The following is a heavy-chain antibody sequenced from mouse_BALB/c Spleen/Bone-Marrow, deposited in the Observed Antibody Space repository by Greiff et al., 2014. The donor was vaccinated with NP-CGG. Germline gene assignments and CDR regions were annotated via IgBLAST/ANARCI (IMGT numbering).Heavy chain of an antibody. CDR3: AAYYYGSSQFAY. J-gene: IGHJ3*01. Sequence: VHVKQSGAELVKPGASVKLSCTASGFNIKDTYMHWVKQRPEQGPEWIGRIDPANGNTKYDPKFQGKATITADTSSNTAYLQLSSLTSEDTAVYYCAAYYYGSSQFAYWGQGALVTVSA. CDR1: GFNIKDTY. D-gene: IGHD1-1*01. CDR2: IDPANGNT. V-gene: IGHV14-3*02.